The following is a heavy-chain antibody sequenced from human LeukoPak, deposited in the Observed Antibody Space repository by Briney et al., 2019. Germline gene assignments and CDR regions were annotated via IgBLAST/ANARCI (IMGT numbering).Heavy chain of an antibody. CDR2: ISSSGSTI. CDR1: GFTFTDYY. CDR3: ARDHAYAFDI. V-gene: IGHV3-11*04. D-gene: IGHD2-2*01. Sequence: GGSLRLSCAASGFTFTDYYMSWIRQAPGRGLEWLSYISSSGSTIYYADSVKGRFTISRDNAKNSLYLQMNSLRAEDTAVYYCARDHAYAFDIWGQGTLVTVSS. J-gene: IGHJ3*02.